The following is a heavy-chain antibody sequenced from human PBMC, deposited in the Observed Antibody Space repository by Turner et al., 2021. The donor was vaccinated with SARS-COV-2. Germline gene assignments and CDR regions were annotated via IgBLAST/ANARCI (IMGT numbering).Heavy chain of an antibody. CDR1: GYPFIGYY. J-gene: IGHJ6*02. Sequence: QVQLVQSGAEVKKPGASVKVSCKASGYPFIGYYIHWVRQAPGQGLEWMAWINPNTGDTKYAQKFQGRVTVTRETSITTTYMELSSLRSDDTAMYYCARDHPVSPLHGMDVWGQGTTVTVSS. V-gene: IGHV1-2*02. CDR3: ARDHPVSPLHGMDV. CDR2: INPNTGDT.